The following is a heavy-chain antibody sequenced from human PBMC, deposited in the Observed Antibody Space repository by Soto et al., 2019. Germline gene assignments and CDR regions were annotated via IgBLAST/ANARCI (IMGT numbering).Heavy chain of an antibody. D-gene: IGHD6-19*01. CDR3: ARGSSGWSSVRLDD. V-gene: IGHV4-31*03. J-gene: IGHJ4*02. CDR2: IYYSGSS. CDR1: SGSITSVNSY. Sequence: SETLSLTCTVSSGSITSVNSYWSWIRQFPGKGLEWIGYIYYSGSSYYNPSLKGRVTISEDTSKKQFSLQLNSGTAADTAVYYCARGSSGWSSVRLDDWGQGTLVTVS.